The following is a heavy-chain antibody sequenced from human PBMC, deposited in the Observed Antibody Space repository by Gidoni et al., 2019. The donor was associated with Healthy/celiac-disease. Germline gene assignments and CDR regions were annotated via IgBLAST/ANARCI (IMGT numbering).Heavy chain of an antibody. CDR2: ISYDGSNK. J-gene: IGHJ5*02. CDR3: ARSIAAAGTEGNWFDP. Sequence: QVQLVESGGGVVQPGRSLSLPCAASGFPFRLYGMHWVRQAPGKGLEWVAVISYDGSNKYYADSVKGRFTISRDNSKNTLYLQMNSLRAEDTAVYYCARSIAAAGTEGNWFDPWGQGTLVTVSS. V-gene: IGHV3-30*03. D-gene: IGHD6-13*01. CDR1: GFPFRLYG.